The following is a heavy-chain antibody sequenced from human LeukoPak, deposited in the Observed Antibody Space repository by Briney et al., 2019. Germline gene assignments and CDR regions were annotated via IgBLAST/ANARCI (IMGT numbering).Heavy chain of an antibody. CDR2: IYSGGST. V-gene: IGHV3-53*01. CDR1: GFTFSSYA. J-gene: IGHJ4*02. Sequence: PGGSLRLSCAASGFTFSSYAMSWVRQAPGKGLEWVSVIYSGGSTYYADSVKGRFTISRDNSKNTLYLQMNSLRAEDTAVYYCASSRSGSYYIYFDYWGQGTLVTVSS. D-gene: IGHD3-10*01. CDR3: ASSRSGSYYIYFDY.